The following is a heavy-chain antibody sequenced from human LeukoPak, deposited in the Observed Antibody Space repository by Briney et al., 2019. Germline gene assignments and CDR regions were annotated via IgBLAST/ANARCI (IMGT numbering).Heavy chain of an antibody. CDR1: GFTFSSYA. CDR3: AREVGLYQLLQRGYFDY. J-gene: IGHJ4*02. V-gene: IGHV3-30-3*01. Sequence: GGSLRLSCAASGFTFSSYAMHWVRQAPGKGLEWVAVISYDGSNKYYADSVKGRFTISRDNSKNTLYLQINSLRAEDTAVYYCAREVGLYQLLQRGYFDYWGQGTLVTVSS. CDR2: ISYDGSNK. D-gene: IGHD2-2*01.